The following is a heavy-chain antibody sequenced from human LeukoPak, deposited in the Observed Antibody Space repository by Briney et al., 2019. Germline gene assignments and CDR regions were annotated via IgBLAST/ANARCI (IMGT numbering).Heavy chain of an antibody. V-gene: IGHV3-23*01. Sequence: GGSLRLSCAASGFTFSSYAMSWVRQAPGKGLEWVSSISGSSASTYYADSVKGRFTISRDNSKNTLYLQMNSLRAEDTAVYFCAKLDYYDTHWGQGTLVTVSS. CDR2: ISGSSAST. D-gene: IGHD3-22*01. CDR3: AKLDYYDTH. CDR1: GFTFSSYA. J-gene: IGHJ4*02.